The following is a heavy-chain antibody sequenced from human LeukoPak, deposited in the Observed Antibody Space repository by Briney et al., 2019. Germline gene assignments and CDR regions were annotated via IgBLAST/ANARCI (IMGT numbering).Heavy chain of an antibody. CDR2: INHSGST. CDR1: GGSFSGYY. Sequence: SETLSLTCAVYGGSFSGYYWSWIRQPPGKGLEWIGEINHSGSTNYNPSLKSRVTISVDTSKNQFSLKLSSVTAADTAVYYCARGRGWLRLSWFDPWGQGTLVTVSS. V-gene: IGHV4-34*01. J-gene: IGHJ5*02. CDR3: ARGRGWLRLSWFDP. D-gene: IGHD5-12*01.